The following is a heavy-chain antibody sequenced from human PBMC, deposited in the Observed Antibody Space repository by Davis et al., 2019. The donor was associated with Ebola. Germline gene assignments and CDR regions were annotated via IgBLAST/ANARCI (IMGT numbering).Heavy chain of an antibody. J-gene: IGHJ4*02. CDR1: GFTFSSYA. V-gene: IGHV3-30-3*02. Sequence: GGSLRLSCAASGFTFSSYAMHWVRQAPGKGLEWVAVISYDGSNKYYTDSVKGRFTISRDNSKNTLYLQMKSLRAEDTAVYYCAKNRRQQLVHHLDYWGQGTLVTDSS. CDR3: AKNRRQQLVHHLDY. D-gene: IGHD6-13*01. CDR2: ISYDGSNK.